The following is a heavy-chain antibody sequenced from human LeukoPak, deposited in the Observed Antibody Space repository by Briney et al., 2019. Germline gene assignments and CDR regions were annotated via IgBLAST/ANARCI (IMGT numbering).Heavy chain of an antibody. CDR1: GFTFSNYG. Sequence: GGSLRLSCAASGFTFSNYGMHWVRQAPGKGLEWVAVISYDGSMKCYAGSVKGRFTISRDNSKNTLYLQMNSLRAEDTAVYYCAKVAGGYYFDYWGQGTLVTVSS. V-gene: IGHV3-30*18. J-gene: IGHJ4*02. D-gene: IGHD3-16*01. CDR3: AKVAGGYYFDY. CDR2: ISYDGSMK.